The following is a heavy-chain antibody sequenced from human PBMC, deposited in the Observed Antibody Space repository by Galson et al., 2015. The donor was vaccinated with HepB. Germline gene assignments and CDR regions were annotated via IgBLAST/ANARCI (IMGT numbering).Heavy chain of an antibody. CDR2: ISYDGSNK. D-gene: IGHD6-19*01. CDR3: AKQQRGSSGWDFDY. CDR1: GFTFSSYG. Sequence: SLRLSCAASGFTFSSYGMHWVRQAPGKGLEWVAVISYDGSNKYYADSVKGRFTISRDNSKNTLYLQMNSLRAEDTAVYYCAKQQRGSSGWDFDYWGQGTLVTVSS. J-gene: IGHJ4*02. V-gene: IGHV3-30*18.